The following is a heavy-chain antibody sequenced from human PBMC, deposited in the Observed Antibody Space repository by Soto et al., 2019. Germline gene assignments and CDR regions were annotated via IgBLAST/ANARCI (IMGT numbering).Heavy chain of an antibody. V-gene: IGHV4-34*01. J-gene: IGHJ6*02. D-gene: IGHD3-10*01. CDR1: GGSFSGDS. CDR2: INHSGST. CDR3: ARLQWFGELSSGYYGMDV. Sequence: KPSETLSLTCAVYGGSFSGDSWSWIRQPPGKGLEWIGEINHSGSTNYNPSLKSRVTISVDTSKNQFSLKLSSVTAADTAVYYCARLQWFGELSSGYYGMDVWGQGTTVTVS.